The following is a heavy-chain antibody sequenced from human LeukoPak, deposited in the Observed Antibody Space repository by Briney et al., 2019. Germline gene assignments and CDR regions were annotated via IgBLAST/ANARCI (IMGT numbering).Heavy chain of an antibody. J-gene: IGHJ4*02. CDR1: GFTFSGYW. V-gene: IGHV3-74*03. Sequence: PGGSLRLSCAASGFTFSGYWMHWVRQTPGKGLVWVSHIQSDEATTTYADSVKGRFTISGDNAKNTVYLQMNSLRAEDTAVYYCARGFTYFDYWGQGTLVTVSS. CDR3: ARGFTYFDY. CDR2: IQSDEATT.